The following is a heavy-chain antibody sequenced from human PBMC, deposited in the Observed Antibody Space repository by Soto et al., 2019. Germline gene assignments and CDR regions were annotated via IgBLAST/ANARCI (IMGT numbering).Heavy chain of an antibody. CDR2: IYYDGSS. Sequence: TLSLTCTVSGGSISSGDSYWSWIRQSPGKGLEWIGYIYYDGSSYYNPSLKSRVTISVDTSKNQFSLKLNSVTAADTAVYYCAREGAARSSYYYGTDVWGQGTTVTVSS. J-gene: IGHJ6*02. V-gene: IGHV4-30-4*01. CDR3: AREGAARSSYYYGTDV. D-gene: IGHD3-10*01. CDR1: GGSISSGDSY.